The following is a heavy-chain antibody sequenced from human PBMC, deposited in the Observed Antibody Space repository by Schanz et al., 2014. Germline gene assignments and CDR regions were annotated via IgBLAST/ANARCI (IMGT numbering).Heavy chain of an antibody. CDR1: GYTFTSSG. CDR2: INGYNAHT. CDR3: ARDRDKWDGNFCDF. V-gene: IGHV1-18*01. J-gene: IGHJ4*02. Sequence: QVQLVQSGAEVKKPGASVKVSCKASGYTFTSSGFSWVRQAPGQGLEWMGWINGYNAHTTYAQKFQGRVTMTTDTSTRTVYMELRSTTSDDTAVYYCARDRDKWDGNFCDFWGQGTLVTVSS. D-gene: IGHD1-26*01.